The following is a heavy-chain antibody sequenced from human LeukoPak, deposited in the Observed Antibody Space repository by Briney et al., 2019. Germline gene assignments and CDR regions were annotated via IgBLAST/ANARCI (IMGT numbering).Heavy chain of an antibody. Sequence: PGGSLRLSCAASGFTFSSYGMHWVRQAPGKGLEWVAVISYDGSNKYYADSVKGRFTISRDNSKNTLYLQMNSLRAEDTAVYYCAKDGDRIVATNPFFDYWGQGTLVTVSS. V-gene: IGHV3-30*18. CDR1: GFTFSSYG. CDR3: AKDGDRIVATNPFFDY. J-gene: IGHJ4*02. D-gene: IGHD5-12*01. CDR2: ISYDGSNK.